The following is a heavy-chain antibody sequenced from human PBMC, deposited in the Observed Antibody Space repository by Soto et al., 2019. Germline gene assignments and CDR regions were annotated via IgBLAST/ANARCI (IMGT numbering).Heavy chain of an antibody. CDR2: ISYDGSNK. CDR1: GFTFSSYA. Sequence: PGGSLRLSCAASGFTFSSYAMHWVRQAPGKGLEWVAVISYDGSNKYYADSVKGRFTISRDNSKNTLYLQMNSLRAEDTAVYYCARDGYYSSGWYDYWGQGTLVTVSS. D-gene: IGHD6-19*01. CDR3: ARDGYYSSGWYDY. J-gene: IGHJ4*02. V-gene: IGHV3-30-3*01.